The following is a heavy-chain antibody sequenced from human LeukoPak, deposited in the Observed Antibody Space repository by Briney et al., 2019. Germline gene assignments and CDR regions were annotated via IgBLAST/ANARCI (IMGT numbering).Heavy chain of an antibody. Sequence: GGSLRLSCAASGNTFGSYAMNWVRQAPGKWLEWVSRINSGGGTTYYAESVKGRFTISRDNSKNTLYLQMNSLRAEDTALYYCGYSYGNGAFDIWGQGTMVTVSS. V-gene: IGHV3-23*01. D-gene: IGHD5-18*01. CDR1: GNTFGSYA. CDR3: GYSYGNGAFDI. CDR2: INSGGGTT. J-gene: IGHJ3*02.